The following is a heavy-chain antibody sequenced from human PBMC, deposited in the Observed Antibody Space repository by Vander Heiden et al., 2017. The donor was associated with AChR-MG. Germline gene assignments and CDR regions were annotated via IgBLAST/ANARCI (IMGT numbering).Heavy chain of an antibody. V-gene: IGHV1-2*02. J-gene: IGHJ6*02. CDR3: ARVPYYDILTGYYSEYYYYYGMDV. CDR1: GYTFTGYH. CDR2: SNPNSGGT. D-gene: IGHD3-9*01. Sequence: QVQPVQSGAEVKKPGASVKVSCKASGYTFTGYHMHSVRQAPGQGLEWMGWSNPNSGGTNYAQKFQGRVTMTRDTSISTAYMELSRLRSDDTAVYYCARVPYYDILTGYYSEYYYYYGMDVWGQGTTVTVSS.